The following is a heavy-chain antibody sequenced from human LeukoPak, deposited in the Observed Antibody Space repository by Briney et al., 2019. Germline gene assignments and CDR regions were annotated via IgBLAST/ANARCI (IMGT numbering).Heavy chain of an antibody. Sequence: GESLKISCKGSGYRFTSYWIGWVRQMPGKGLEWMGIIYPGDSDTRYSPSFQGQVTISADKSISTAYLQWSSLKASDTAMYYCASPLQEYGDYPYYFDYWGQGTLVTVSS. CDR1: GYRFTSYW. V-gene: IGHV5-51*01. D-gene: IGHD4-17*01. CDR3: ASPLQEYGDYPYYFDY. J-gene: IGHJ4*02. CDR2: IYPGDSDT.